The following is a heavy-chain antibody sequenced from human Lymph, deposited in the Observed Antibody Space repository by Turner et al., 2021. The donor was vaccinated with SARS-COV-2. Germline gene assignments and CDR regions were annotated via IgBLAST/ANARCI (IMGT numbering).Heavy chain of an antibody. CDR2: ISYDGSNK. CDR1: GFTFSSYG. CDR3: AKVRSIFGVVIGGMDV. V-gene: IGHV3-30*18. J-gene: IGHJ6*02. Sequence: QVQLVESGGGVVQPGRSLRLSCAASGFTFSSYGMHWVRQAPGKGLEWVAVISYDGSNKHYADSVKGRFTISRDNTKKTLYLQMNSLRAEDTAVYYCAKVRSIFGVVIGGMDVWGQGTTVTVSS. D-gene: IGHD3-3*01.